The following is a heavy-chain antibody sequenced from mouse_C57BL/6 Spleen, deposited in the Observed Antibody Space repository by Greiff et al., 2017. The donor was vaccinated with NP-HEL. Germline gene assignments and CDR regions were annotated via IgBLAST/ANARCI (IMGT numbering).Heavy chain of an antibody. Sequence: VQLQQPGAELVKPGASVKMSCKASGYTFTSYWITWVKQRPGQGLEWIGDIYPGSGSTNYNEKFKSKATLTVDTSSSTAYMQLSSLTSEDSAVYYCARYYGSSYGNYFDYWGQGTTLTVSS. CDR1: GYTFTSYW. J-gene: IGHJ2*01. V-gene: IGHV1-55*01. CDR3: ARYYGSSYGNYFDY. CDR2: IYPGSGST. D-gene: IGHD1-1*01.